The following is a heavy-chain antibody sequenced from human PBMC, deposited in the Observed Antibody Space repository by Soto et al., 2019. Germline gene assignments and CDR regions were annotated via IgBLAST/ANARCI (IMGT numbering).Heavy chain of an antibody. CDR1: GYSFTSYW. V-gene: IGHV5-10-1*01. CDR2: IDPSDSYT. CDR3: ARHPKSMVRDYGMDV. Sequence: LGESLKISCKGSGYSFTSYWISWVRQMPGKGLEWMGRIDPSDSYTNYSPSFQGHVTISADKSISTAYLQWSSLKASDTAMYYCARHPKSMVRDYGMDVWGQGTTVTVSS. D-gene: IGHD3-10*01. J-gene: IGHJ6*02.